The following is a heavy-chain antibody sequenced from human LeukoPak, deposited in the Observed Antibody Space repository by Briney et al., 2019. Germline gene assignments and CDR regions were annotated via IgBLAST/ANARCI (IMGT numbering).Heavy chain of an antibody. V-gene: IGHV4-59*01. CDR1: GGSISSYY. D-gene: IGHD6-13*01. CDR3: ARERLESGYSSSWYFDY. CDR2: IYYSGST. J-gene: IGHJ4*02. Sequence: MSSETLSLTCTVSGGSISSYYWSWIRQPPGKGLEWIGYIYYSGSTNYNPSLKSRVTISVDTSKNQFSLKLSSVTAADTAVYYCARERLESGYSSSWYFDYWGQGTLVTVSS.